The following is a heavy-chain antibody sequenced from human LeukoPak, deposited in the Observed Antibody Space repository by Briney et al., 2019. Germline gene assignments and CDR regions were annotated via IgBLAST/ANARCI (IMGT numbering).Heavy chain of an antibody. D-gene: IGHD3-10*01. CDR3: ARDRGPYYGSGSHSFDY. CDR2: IIPIFGTA. Sequence: ASVKVSRKASGGTFSSYAISWVRQAPGQGLEWMGGIIPIFGTANYAQKFQGRVTITADESTSTAYTELSSLRSEDTAVYYCARDRGPYYGSGSHSFDYWGQGTLVTVSS. J-gene: IGHJ4*02. CDR1: GGTFSSYA. V-gene: IGHV1-69*01.